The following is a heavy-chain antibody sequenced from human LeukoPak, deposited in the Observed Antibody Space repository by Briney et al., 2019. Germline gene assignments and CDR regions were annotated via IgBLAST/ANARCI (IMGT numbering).Heavy chain of an antibody. V-gene: IGHV4-39*01. CDR1: GGSISSSSYY. CDR2: IYYSGST. D-gene: IGHD2-15*01. J-gene: IGHJ4*02. CDR3: ARLGYCSGGNCFRYYFDY. Sequence: SETLSLTCTVSGGSISSSSYYWGWIRQPLGKELEWIGSIYYSGSTYYNPSLKSRVTISVDKNQFSLKLSSVTAADTAVYYCARLGYCSGGNCFRYYFDYWGQGILVTVSS.